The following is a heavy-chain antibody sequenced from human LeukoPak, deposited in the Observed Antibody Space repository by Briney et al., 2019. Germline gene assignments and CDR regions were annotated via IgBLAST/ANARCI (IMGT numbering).Heavy chain of an antibody. CDR2: ISSSSTYI. D-gene: IGHD3-10*01. J-gene: IGHJ4*02. V-gene: IGHV3-21*01. CDR3: ARDARYGSGTRKFDY. CDR1: GFTFSTYS. Sequence: GGSLRLSCAASGFTFSTYSMNWVRQAPGKGLEWVSAISSSSTYIYYADSVKGRITITRDNAKNSLFLQMNSLRDEDTAVYYCARDARYGSGTRKFDYWGQGTLVTVSS.